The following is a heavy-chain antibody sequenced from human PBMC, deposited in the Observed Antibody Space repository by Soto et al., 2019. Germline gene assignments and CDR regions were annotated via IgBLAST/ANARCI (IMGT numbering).Heavy chain of an antibody. CDR3: AKIRSSRVAAAFDY. D-gene: IGHD2-15*01. CDR2: ISGSDGST. J-gene: IGHJ4*02. V-gene: IGHV3-23*01. CDR1: GFTFSNYA. Sequence: GGSLRLSCAASGFTFSNYAMTWVRQAPGKGLEWVSVISGSDGSTYHADSVKGRFTISRDNSKNTLYLQMNSLRAEDTAIYYCAKIRSSRVAAAFDYWGQGTQVTVSS.